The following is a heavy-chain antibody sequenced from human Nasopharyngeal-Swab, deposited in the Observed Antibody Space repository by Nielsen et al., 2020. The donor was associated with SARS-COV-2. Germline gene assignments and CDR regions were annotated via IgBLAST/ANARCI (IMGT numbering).Heavy chain of an antibody. V-gene: IGHV3-7*01. CDR3: AREVMIDS. CDR2: VNEDGSEK. J-gene: IGHJ4*02. CDR1: GFSFGIYL. D-gene: IGHD3-16*01. Sequence: GESLKISCSSSGFSFGIYLMSWVRQFPGKGLEWVANVNEDGSEKYYVDSVKGRFTISRDNAKNSLNLQMDSLRAEDTAVYYCAREVMIDSWGQGTLVTVSS.